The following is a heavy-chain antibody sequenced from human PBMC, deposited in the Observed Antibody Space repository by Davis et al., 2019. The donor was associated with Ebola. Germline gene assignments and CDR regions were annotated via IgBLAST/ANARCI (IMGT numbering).Heavy chain of an antibody. V-gene: IGHV2-70*04. CDR1: GFSLSTGGMR. Sequence: SGPTLVKPTQTLTLTCTFSGFSLSTGGMRVSWIRQPPGKALEWLARIDWDDYKFYSPSLKTRPTISKGTSKNQVVLTMTNMDPVDTATYYCARIPQYCSGGSCYSGSFDYWGQGTLVTVSS. D-gene: IGHD2-15*01. CDR2: IDWDDYK. J-gene: IGHJ4*02. CDR3: ARIPQYCSGGSCYSGSFDY.